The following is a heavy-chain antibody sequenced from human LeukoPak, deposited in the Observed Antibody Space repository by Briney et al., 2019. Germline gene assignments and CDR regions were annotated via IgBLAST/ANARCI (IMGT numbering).Heavy chain of an antibody. J-gene: IGHJ6*02. Sequence: PSETLSLTCAVYGGSFSGYYWSWIRQPPGKGLEWIGEINHSGSTNYNPSLKSRVTISVDTSKNQFSLKLSSVTAADTAVYYCARGVESSGWYATNCYYYGMDVWGQGATVTVSS. CDR2: INHSGST. CDR3: ARGVESSGWYATNCYYYGMDV. V-gene: IGHV4-34*01. D-gene: IGHD6-19*01. CDR1: GGSFSGYY.